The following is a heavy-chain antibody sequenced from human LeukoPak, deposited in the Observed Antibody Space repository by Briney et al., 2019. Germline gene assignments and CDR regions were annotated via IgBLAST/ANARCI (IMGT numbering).Heavy chain of an antibody. D-gene: IGHD3-22*01. V-gene: IGHV1-69*13. CDR2: IIPIFGPA. Sequence: ASVKVSCKASGGTFSNYAISWVRQAPGQGLEWMGGIIPIFGPADYAQKFQGRVTITADESTSTAYLELSSLRSEDTAVYYCATSLPYGYYDSGGSNWFDPWGQGTLVTVSS. CDR1: GGTFSNYA. J-gene: IGHJ5*02. CDR3: ATSLPYGYYDSGGSNWFDP.